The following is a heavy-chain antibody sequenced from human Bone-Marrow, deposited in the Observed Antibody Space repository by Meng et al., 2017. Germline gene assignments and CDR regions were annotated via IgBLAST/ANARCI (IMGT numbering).Heavy chain of an antibody. Sequence: GESLKISCAASGFTFSSYAMHWVRQAPGKGLEWVAVISYDGSNKYYADSVKGRFTISRDNSKNTLYLQMNSLRAEDTAVYYCARRRGNDHPQDGMDVWGQGITVTVSS. CDR3: ARRRGNDHPQDGMDV. CDR2: ISYDGSNK. CDR1: GFTFSSYA. D-gene: IGHD2-8*01. V-gene: IGHV3-30*04. J-gene: IGHJ6*02.